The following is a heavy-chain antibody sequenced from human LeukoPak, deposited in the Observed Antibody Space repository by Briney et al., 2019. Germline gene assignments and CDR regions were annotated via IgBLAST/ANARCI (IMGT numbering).Heavy chain of an antibody. Sequence: GRSLRLSCTASGFTFGDYTMSWVRQAPGKGLEWVGFIRSKAYGGTTEYAASVKGRFTISRDDSKSIAYLQMNSLKTEDTAVYYCTRAIKRQSTMIVVVIGEEDAFDIWGQETMVTVSS. CDR2: IRSKAYGGTT. V-gene: IGHV3-49*04. CDR3: TRAIKRQSTMIVVVIGEEDAFDI. J-gene: IGHJ3*02. D-gene: IGHD3-22*01. CDR1: GFTFGDYT.